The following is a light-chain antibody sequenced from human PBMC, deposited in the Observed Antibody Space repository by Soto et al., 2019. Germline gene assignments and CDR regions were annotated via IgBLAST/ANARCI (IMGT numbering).Light chain of an antibody. CDR1: STDVGGYNY. Sequence: QSALTQPASVSGSPGQSITISCTGTSTDVGGYNYVSWYQQHPGKAPKLMIYDVSNRPSGVSNRFSGSKSGNTASLTISGLQAEDEADYYCSSYTSSSTYVFGTETKLNVL. CDR3: SSYTSSSTYV. J-gene: IGLJ1*01. CDR2: DVS. V-gene: IGLV2-14*03.